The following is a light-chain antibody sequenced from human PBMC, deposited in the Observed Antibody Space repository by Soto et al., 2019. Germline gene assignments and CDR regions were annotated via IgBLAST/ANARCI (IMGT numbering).Light chain of an antibody. CDR2: GAS. CDR3: QQYNNWPRT. V-gene: IGKV3-15*01. Sequence: EIVMTQSPATLSVSPGERATLSCRASHSVNSNLAWYQQKPGQAPRLLIYGASTRATGIPDRFSGSGSGTEFTLTISSLQSEDFAVYYCQQYNNWPRTFGQGTKVDIK. J-gene: IGKJ1*01. CDR1: HSVNSN.